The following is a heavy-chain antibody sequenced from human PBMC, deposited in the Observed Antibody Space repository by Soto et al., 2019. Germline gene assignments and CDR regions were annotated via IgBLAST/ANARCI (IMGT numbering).Heavy chain of an antibody. CDR3: ARGSSGWYYFDY. D-gene: IGHD6-19*01. CDR1: GGSISSGGYY. Sequence: QVQLQESGPGLVKPSQTLSLTCTVSGGSISSGGYYWSWIRQHPGKGLEWIGYIYYSGSTYYNPSLKSRVTISRDPSKNPFSLKLSSVTAADTAVYYCARGSSGWYYFDYWGQGTLVTVSS. J-gene: IGHJ4*02. V-gene: IGHV4-31*03. CDR2: IYYSGST.